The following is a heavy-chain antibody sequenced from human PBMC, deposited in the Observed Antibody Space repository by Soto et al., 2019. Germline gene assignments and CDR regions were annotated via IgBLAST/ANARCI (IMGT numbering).Heavy chain of an antibody. Sequence: QVQLQESGPGLVKPSETLSLTCTVSGGSVSSGSYYWSWIRQPPGKGLEWIGYIYYSGSTNYNPSLKGRVTISVDTSKNQFSLKLSSVTAADTAVYYCARGSAECSGGSCYSSWFDPWGQGTLVTVSS. D-gene: IGHD2-15*01. V-gene: IGHV4-61*01. CDR3: ARGSAECSGGSCYSSWFDP. J-gene: IGHJ5*02. CDR2: IYYSGST. CDR1: GGSVSSGSYY.